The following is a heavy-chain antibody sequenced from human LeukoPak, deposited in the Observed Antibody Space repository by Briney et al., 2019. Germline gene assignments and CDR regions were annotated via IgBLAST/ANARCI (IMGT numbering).Heavy chain of an antibody. J-gene: IGHJ4*02. D-gene: IGHD3-16*01. Sequence: SETLSLTCTVSGGSISSYYWSWLRQPPGKGLEWIGYIYYSGSTNYNPSLKSRVTISVDTSKNQFSLKLSSMTAADTAVYYCARGLGGPDYWGQGTLVTVSS. CDR2: IYYSGST. CDR1: GGSISSYY. V-gene: IGHV4-59*01. CDR3: ARGLGGPDY.